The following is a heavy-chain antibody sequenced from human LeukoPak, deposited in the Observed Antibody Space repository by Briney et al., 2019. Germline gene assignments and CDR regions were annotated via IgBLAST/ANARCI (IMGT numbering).Heavy chain of an antibody. CDR3: ARARSSYGYGDAFDI. D-gene: IGHD5-18*01. Sequence: PGGSLRLSCAASGFTFSSYSMNWVRQAPGKGLEWVSSISSSSSYIYYADSVKGRFTISRDNSKNTLYLQMNSLRAEDTAVYYCARARSSYGYGDAFDIWGQGTMVTASS. V-gene: IGHV3-21*01. CDR1: GFTFSSYS. J-gene: IGHJ3*02. CDR2: ISSSSSYI.